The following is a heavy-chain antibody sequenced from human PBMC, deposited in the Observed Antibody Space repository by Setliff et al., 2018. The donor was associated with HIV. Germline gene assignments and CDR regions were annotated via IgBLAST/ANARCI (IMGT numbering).Heavy chain of an antibody. J-gene: IGHJ4*02. CDR1: GYTFTGFY. CDR3: AREGRMTKRFDY. CDR2: INPNSGDT. Sequence: ASVKVSCKASGYTFTGFYMHWVRQAPGQGLEWMGWINPNSGDTNYAQKFQGWVTMTRDTSISTAYMELSRLRSDDTAVYYCAREGRMTKRFDYWGQGTLVTVSS. V-gene: IGHV1-2*04. D-gene: IGHD3-10*01.